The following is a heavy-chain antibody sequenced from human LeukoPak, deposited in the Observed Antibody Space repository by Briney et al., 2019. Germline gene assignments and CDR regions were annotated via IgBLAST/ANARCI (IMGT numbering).Heavy chain of an antibody. Sequence: GGSLRLSCAASGFTFSTYWMSWVRQAPGKGLEWVANIKQDGSEKFYVDSMKGRFTISRDNAKNSLYLQMNSLRAEDTAVYYCARDPALHDYGGYPGVGFDYWGQGTLITVSS. CDR3: ARDPALHDYGGYPGVGFDY. D-gene: IGHD4-17*01. J-gene: IGHJ4*02. CDR1: GFTFSTYW. V-gene: IGHV3-7*01. CDR2: IKQDGSEK.